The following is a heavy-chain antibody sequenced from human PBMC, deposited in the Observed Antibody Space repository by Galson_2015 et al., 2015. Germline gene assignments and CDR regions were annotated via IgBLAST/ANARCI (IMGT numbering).Heavy chain of an antibody. V-gene: IGHV4-4*02. Sequence: LSLTCAVSGGSISSSNWWSWVRQPPGKGLEWIGEIYHSGSTNYNPSLKSRVTISVDKSKNQFSLKLSSVTAADTAVYYCARPLYSSGYQNDAFDIWGQGTMVTVSS. D-gene: IGHD3-22*01. CDR2: IYHSGST. CDR1: GGSISSSNW. J-gene: IGHJ3*02. CDR3: ARPLYSSGYQNDAFDI.